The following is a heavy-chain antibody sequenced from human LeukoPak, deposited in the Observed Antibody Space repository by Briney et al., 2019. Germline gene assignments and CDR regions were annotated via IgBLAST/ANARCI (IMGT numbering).Heavy chain of an antibody. D-gene: IGHD1-1*01. CDR3: ARDGRYNWNQHDY. Sequence: DPGGSLRLSCAASGFTFSSYEMNWVRQAPGKGLEWVSSISSSSSYIYYADSVKGRFTISRDNAKNSLYLQMNSLRAEDTAVYYCARDGRYNWNQHDYWGQGTLVTVSS. V-gene: IGHV3-21*01. CDR2: ISSSSSYI. J-gene: IGHJ4*02. CDR1: GFTFSSYE.